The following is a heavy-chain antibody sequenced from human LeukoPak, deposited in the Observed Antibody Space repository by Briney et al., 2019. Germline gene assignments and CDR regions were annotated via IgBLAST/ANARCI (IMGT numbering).Heavy chain of an antibody. J-gene: IGHJ6*03. CDR2: ISHSGRTM. CDR3: ARDSIVRGNIGNDMDV. CDR1: GFTFSDYY. D-gene: IGHD2-8*01. V-gene: IGHV3-11*01. Sequence: PGGSLRLSCAASGFTFSDYYMSWIRQAPGKGLEWVSYISHSGRTMYYADSVKGRFTISRDNAKNSLYLQMNSQRAGDTAVYYCARDSIVRGNIGNDMDVWGKGTTVTVSS.